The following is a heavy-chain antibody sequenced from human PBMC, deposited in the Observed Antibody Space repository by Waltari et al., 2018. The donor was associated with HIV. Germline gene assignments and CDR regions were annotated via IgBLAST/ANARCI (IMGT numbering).Heavy chain of an antibody. CDR2: ISGSGDST. D-gene: IGHD3-10*01. CDR1: GFPFGGYA. CDR3: AKFRGSGSDY. Sequence: EVQLLESGGGLVQPGGSLRLSCAASGFPFGGYAMTWVRLAPGKGLEWVSGISGSGDSTFYADSVKGRFAISRDNSKNTLYLQMNTLRAEDTAVYYCAKFRGSGSDYWGQGAQVTVSS. J-gene: IGHJ4*02. V-gene: IGHV3-23*01.